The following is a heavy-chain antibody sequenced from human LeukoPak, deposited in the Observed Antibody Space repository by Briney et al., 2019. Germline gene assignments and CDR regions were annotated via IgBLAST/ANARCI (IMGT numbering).Heavy chain of an antibody. V-gene: IGHV4-38-2*02. D-gene: IGHD1-26*01. CDR1: GYSISSGYY. J-gene: IGHJ3*01. CDR3: ARGYSGSAGPFDF. CDR2: IYHSGST. Sequence: SETLSLTCTVSGYSISSGYYRGWIRQPPGKGLEWIGSIYHSGSTYFNPSLKSRVTISLDTSKDQFSLKLSSVTAADTAVYYCARGYSGSAGPFDFWGQGTMVTVSS.